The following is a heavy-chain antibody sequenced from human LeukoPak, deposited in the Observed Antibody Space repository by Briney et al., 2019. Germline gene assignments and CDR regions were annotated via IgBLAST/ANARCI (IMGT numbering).Heavy chain of an antibody. CDR2: FGDTGMP. Sequence: QPGGSLRLSCVASGFSFSTYGMTWVRQAPGKGLEWVSGFGDTGMPHYRDSVKGRFSISGDNSKNTFYLQMNSLRAEDTAIYYCARWDGYGDLWGRGTLVTVSS. D-gene: IGHD5-12*01. V-gene: IGHV3-23*01. J-gene: IGHJ2*01. CDR1: GFSFSTYG. CDR3: ARWDGYGDL.